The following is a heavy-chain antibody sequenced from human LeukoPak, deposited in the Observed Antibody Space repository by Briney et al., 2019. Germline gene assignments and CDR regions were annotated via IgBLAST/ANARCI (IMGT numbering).Heavy chain of an antibody. CDR3: ARGTIGAPGTDY. V-gene: IGHV3-7*01. Sequence: GGSLPLSCAASAFTVSSYWMAWARQVPGGGLEWVANINLDGSEKNYVDSVKGRFTISRDNAKNSLYLQMNSLRAEDTAVYYCARGTIGAPGTDYWGQGTLVTVSS. CDR2: INLDGSEK. J-gene: IGHJ4*02. D-gene: IGHD6-13*01. CDR1: AFTVSSYW.